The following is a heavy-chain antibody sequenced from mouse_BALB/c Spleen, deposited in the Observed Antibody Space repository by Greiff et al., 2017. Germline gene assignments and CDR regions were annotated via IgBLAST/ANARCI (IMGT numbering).Heavy chain of an antibody. V-gene: IGHV2-9*02. D-gene: IGHD2-3*01. CDR1: GFSLTSYG. CDR3: ARGDDGYYGYAMDY. Sequence: VQVVESGPGLVAPSQSLSITCTVSGFSLTSYGVHWVRQPPGKGLEWLGVIWAGGSTNYNSALMSRLSISKDNSKSQVFLKMNSLQTDDTAMYYCARGDDGYYGYAMDYWGQGTSVTVSS. J-gene: IGHJ4*01. CDR2: IWAGGST.